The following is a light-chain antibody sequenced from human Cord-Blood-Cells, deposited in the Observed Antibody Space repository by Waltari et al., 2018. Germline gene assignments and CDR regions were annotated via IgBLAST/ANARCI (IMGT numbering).Light chain of an antibody. Sequence: DIQMTQSPSTLSAPVGARVTITCRASKSISSWLAWYQQKPGKAPKLLIYKASSLESGVPSRFSGSGSGTEFTLTISSLQPDDFATYYCQQYNSYWTFGQGTKVEIK. V-gene: IGKV1-5*03. CDR1: KSISSW. J-gene: IGKJ1*01. CDR3: QQYNSYWT. CDR2: KAS.